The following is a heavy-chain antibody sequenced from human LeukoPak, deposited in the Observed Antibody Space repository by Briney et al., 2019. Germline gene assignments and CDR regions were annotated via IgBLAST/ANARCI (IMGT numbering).Heavy chain of an antibody. CDR1: GYTFTSYY. J-gene: IGHJ4*02. CDR3: ARETYYYDSSGYYRSLEY. Sequence: ASVKVSCKASGYTFTSYYMHWVRQAPGQGLEWMGIINPSGGSTSYAQKFQGRVTMTRDTSTSTVYMELSSLRSEDTAVYYCARETYYYDSSGYYRSLEYWGQGTLVTVSS. CDR2: INPSGGST. D-gene: IGHD3-22*01. V-gene: IGHV1-46*01.